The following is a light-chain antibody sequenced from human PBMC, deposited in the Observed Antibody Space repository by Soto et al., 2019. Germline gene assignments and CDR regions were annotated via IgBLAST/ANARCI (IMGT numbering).Light chain of an antibody. CDR3: CAYVGARSYV. CDR2: EGT. Sequence: SALTQPASVSWSPGQSITISCTGTNNLVSWYQQHPGKAPKVVVYEGTKRPSGVSNRFSGSNSGGTASLTISGLQAKDEASYFCCAYVGARSYVFGPGTKV. CDR1: NNL. V-gene: IGLV2-23*01. J-gene: IGLJ1*01.